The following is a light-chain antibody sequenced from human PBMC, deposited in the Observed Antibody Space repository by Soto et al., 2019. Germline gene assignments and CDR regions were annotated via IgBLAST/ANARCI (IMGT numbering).Light chain of an antibody. CDR2: EVS. CDR1: SSDVGVDNY. CDR3: SSYAGSTKFV. V-gene: IGLV2-8*01. Sequence: QSALTQPPSASGSPGQSVTISCTGTSSDVGVDNYVSWYQQHPGKAPKLRVSEVSTRPSGVPDRFSGSKSGNTAALTDAGRQAEEEADYYCSSYAGSTKFVVGGGTELTV. J-gene: IGLJ2*01.